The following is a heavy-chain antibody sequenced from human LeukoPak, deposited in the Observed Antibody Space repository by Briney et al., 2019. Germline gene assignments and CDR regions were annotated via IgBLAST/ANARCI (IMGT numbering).Heavy chain of an antibody. V-gene: IGHV3-48*03. CDR2: ISSSGGAT. J-gene: IGHJ4*02. Sequence: PGGSLRLSCRASGFTFNNFEITWVRQAPGKGLEWVSYISSSGGATYYAESMKGRFTISRDNAKNSVFLQMNGLRPSDTSVYYCARIDGQRTSIHYWGQGTLVTVSS. CDR1: GFTFNNFE. CDR3: ARIDGQRTSIHY. D-gene: IGHD2-21*01.